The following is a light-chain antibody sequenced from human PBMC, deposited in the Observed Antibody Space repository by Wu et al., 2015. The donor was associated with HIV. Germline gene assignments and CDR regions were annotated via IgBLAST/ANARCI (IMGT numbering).Light chain of an antibody. CDR1: QSISANQ. V-gene: IGKV3-20*01. Sequence: SVLTQAPGTLSLSPGERATLSCRASQSISANQLAWYQQKHGQAPRLLIYGASSRATGIAERFSGSGSGTDFTLTISRLEPEDFAVYYCQQYGSSPPITFGQGTRLEIK. CDR2: GAS. CDR3: QQYGSSPPIT. J-gene: IGKJ5*01.